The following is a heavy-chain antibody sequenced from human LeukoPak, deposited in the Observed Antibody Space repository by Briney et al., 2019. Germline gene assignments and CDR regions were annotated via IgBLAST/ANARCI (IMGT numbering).Heavy chain of an antibody. Sequence: SVKVSCKASGYTFTGYYMHWVRQAPGQGLEWMGGIIPIFGTANYAQKFQGRVTITADESTSTAYMELSSLRAEDTAVYYCAKGEKTRPFGGVIDYWGQGTLVTVSS. D-gene: IGHD3-16*02. V-gene: IGHV1-69*13. J-gene: IGHJ4*02. CDR1: GYTFTGYY. CDR3: AKGEKTRPFGGVIDY. CDR2: IIPIFGTA.